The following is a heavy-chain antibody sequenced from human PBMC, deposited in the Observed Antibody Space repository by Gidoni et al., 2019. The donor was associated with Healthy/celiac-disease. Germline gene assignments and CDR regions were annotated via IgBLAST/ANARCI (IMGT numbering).Heavy chain of an antibody. CDR1: GGTFSSYY. Sequence: QVQLVQSGADVKKPGPAVKVSCKASGGTFSSYYTRWVRQAPGQGLEWMGGIIPIFGAAHYAQKFQGGVTITADESTSTAYMELSSLGSEDTAVYYCASGDYGDYVLYYWGQGPLVTVSS. V-gene: IGHV1-69*12. CDR2: IIPIFGAA. CDR3: ASGDYGDYVLYY. D-gene: IGHD4-17*01. J-gene: IGHJ4*02.